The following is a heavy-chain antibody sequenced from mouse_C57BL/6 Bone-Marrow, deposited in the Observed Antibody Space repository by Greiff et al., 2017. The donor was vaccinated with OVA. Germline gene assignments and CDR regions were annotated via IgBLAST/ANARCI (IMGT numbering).Heavy chain of an antibody. V-gene: IGHV1-82*01. CDR1: GYAFSSSW. J-gene: IGHJ2*01. CDR2: IYPGDGDT. D-gene: IGHD1-1*01. CDR3: ATLLPHFDY. Sequence: VQLQQSGPELVKPGASVKISCKASGYAFSSSWMNWVKQRPGKGLEWIGQIYPGDGDTNYNGKFKGKATLTADKSSSTAYMQLSSLTSEDSAVYFCATLLPHFDYWGQGTTLTVSS.